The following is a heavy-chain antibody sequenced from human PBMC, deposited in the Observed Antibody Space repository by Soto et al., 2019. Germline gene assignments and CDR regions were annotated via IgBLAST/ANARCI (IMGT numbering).Heavy chain of an antibody. J-gene: IGHJ4*02. CDR3: AEESHSGSYLTK. V-gene: IGHV3-23*01. CDR1: GFTFSSYA. Sequence: EVQLLESGGGLVQPGGSLRLSCAASGFTFSSYAMSWVRQAPGKGLEWVSAISSSGGSTYYADSVKGRFTISRDNSKNTLYLQMNSLRAEDTAVYYCAEESHSGSYLTKWGQGTLVTVSS. D-gene: IGHD1-26*01. CDR2: ISSSGGST.